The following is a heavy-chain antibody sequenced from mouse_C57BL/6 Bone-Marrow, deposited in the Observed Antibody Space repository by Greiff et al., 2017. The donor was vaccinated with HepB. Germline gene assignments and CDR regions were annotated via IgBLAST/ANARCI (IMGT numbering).Heavy chain of an antibody. Sequence: DVQLQESGGGLVQPGGSLKLSCAASGFTFSDYYMYWVRQTPEKRLEWVAYISNGGGSTYYPDTVKGRFTISRDNAKNTLYLQMSRLKSEDTAMYYCARQPWFAYWGQGTLVTVSA. CDR2: ISNGGGST. J-gene: IGHJ3*01. CDR1: GFTFSDYY. V-gene: IGHV5-12*01. CDR3: ARQPWFAY.